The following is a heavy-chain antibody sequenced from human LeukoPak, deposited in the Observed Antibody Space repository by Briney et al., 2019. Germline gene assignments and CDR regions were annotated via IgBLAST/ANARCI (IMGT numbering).Heavy chain of an antibody. Sequence: GGSLRLSCAASGFTFSDYYMNWIRQAPGKGLKWVSYISSRGSTEYYADSVKGRFTISRDNAKNSLYLQMNSLRVEDTAVYYCARGHGYNFDYWGQGTLVTVSS. J-gene: IGHJ4*02. CDR3: ARGHGYNFDY. CDR1: GFTFSDYY. V-gene: IGHV3-11*01. CDR2: ISSRGSTE. D-gene: IGHD5-24*01.